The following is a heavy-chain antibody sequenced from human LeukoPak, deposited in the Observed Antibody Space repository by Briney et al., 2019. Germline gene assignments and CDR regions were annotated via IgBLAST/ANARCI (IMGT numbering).Heavy chain of an antibody. CDR1: GGTFSSYA. V-gene: IGHV1-69*06. CDR2: IIPIFGTA. J-gene: IGHJ4*02. CDR3: ARSYYYDSSGYYSGYFDY. D-gene: IGHD3-22*01. Sequence: GASVNVSCKASGGTFSSYAISWVRQAPGQGLEWMGGIIPIFGTANYAQKFQGRVTITADKATSTAYMELSSLRSEDTAVYYCARSYYYDSSGYYSGYFDYWGQGTLVTVSS.